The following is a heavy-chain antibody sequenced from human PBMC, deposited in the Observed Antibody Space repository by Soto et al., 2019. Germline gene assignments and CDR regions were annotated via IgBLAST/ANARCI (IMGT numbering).Heavy chain of an antibody. CDR1: XGXXXXYT. J-gene: IGHJ4*02. D-gene: IGHD3-10*01. V-gene: IGHV1-69*02. Sequence: QVQLVQSGAEVKKPGSSVKVSCKAXXGXXXXYTISXVRXAXGQGLEWMGRIIPILGIANYAQKFQGRVTITADKSTSTAYMELSSLRSEDTAVYYXXXXXXXXXXXVGSSNWGQGTLVTVSS. CDR2: IIPILGIA. CDR3: XXXXXXXXXXVGSSN.